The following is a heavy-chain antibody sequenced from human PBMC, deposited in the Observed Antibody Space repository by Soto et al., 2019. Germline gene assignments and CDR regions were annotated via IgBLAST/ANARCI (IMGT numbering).Heavy chain of an antibody. D-gene: IGHD1-20*01. CDR1: GGTFSRYT. CDR2: VVPKIGSI. CDR3: TRGGRESNWNDGNFEY. V-gene: IGHV1-69*08. J-gene: IGHJ4*02. Sequence: QVQLVQSGAEVKKPGSSVKVSCKAPGGTFSRYTINWVRQAPGQGLECMGRVVPKIGSINFIRKFQGRLTLTADKSTRTAFLELSSLRPEDTAVYYCTRGGRESNWNDGNFEYCCQVTQVTVSS.